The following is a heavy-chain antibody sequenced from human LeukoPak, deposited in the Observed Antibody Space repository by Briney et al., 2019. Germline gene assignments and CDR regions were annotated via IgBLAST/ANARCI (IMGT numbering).Heavy chain of an antibody. V-gene: IGHV1-8*01. CDR2: MNPNSGNT. J-gene: IGHJ4*02. CDR3: ARSHSLHSSSSGSFGY. CDR1: GYTFTSYD. D-gene: IGHD3-10*01. Sequence: ASVKVSCKASGYTFTSYDINWVRQATGQGLEWMGWMNPNSGNTGYAQKFQGGVTMTRNTSISTAYMELSSLRSEDTAVYYCARSHSLHSSSSGSFGYWGQGTLVTVSS.